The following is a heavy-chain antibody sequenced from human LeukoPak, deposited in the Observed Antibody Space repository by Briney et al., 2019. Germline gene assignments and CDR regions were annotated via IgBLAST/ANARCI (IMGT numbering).Heavy chain of an antibody. Sequence: APVKVSCKASGYTFTGYYMHWVRQAPGQGLEWMGWINPNSGGTNYAQKFQGRVTMTRDTSISTAYMELSRLRSDDTAVYYCARDRYCSGGSCYPLDYGGQGTLVSVPS. CDR3: ARDRYCSGGSCYPLDY. V-gene: IGHV1-2*02. J-gene: IGHJ4*02. CDR2: INPNSGGT. CDR1: GYTFTGYY. D-gene: IGHD2-15*01.